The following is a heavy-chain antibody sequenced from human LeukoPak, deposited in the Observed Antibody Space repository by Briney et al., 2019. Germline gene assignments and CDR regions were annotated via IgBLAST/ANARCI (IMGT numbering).Heavy chain of an antibody. CDR2: IIPIFGTA. V-gene: IGHV1-69*13. J-gene: IGHJ4*02. CDR1: GGTFSSYA. D-gene: IGHD3-9*01. Sequence: ASVKVSCKASGGTFSSYAISGVRQAPGQGLEWMGGIIPIFGTANYAQKFQGRVTITADESTSTAYMELSSLRSEDTAVYYCAVLRYFDWLLEPYYFDYWGQGTLVTVSS. CDR3: AVLRYFDWLLEPYYFDY.